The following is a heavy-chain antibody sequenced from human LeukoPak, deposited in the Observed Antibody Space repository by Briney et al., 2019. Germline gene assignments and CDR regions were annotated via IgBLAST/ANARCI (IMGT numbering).Heavy chain of an antibody. CDR1: GYTFTSYD. V-gene: IGHV1-8*03. CDR2: MNPNSGNT. D-gene: IGHD5-18*01. J-gene: IGHJ6*03. Sequence: ASVKVSCKASGYTFTSYDINWVRQATGQGLEWMGWMNPNSGNTGYAQKFQGRVTITRNTSISTAYMELSSLRSEDTAVYYCARGRRGTAMVALYYYYYYMDVWGKGTTVTVSS. CDR3: ARGRRGTAMVALYYYYYYMDV.